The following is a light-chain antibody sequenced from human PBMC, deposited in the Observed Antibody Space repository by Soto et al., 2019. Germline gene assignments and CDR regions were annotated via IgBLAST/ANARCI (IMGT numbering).Light chain of an antibody. CDR3: QQFGSSACT. J-gene: IGKJ1*01. V-gene: IGKV3-20*01. Sequence: EIVLTQSPGTLSLSPGERATLSCRTSQSISSSYLAWYQQKPGQAPRLLIQGASSRATGIPDRFSGSGSGTDFTLTISRLEPEDVAVYYCQQFGSSACTFGQGTKVDIK. CDR2: GAS. CDR1: QSISSSY.